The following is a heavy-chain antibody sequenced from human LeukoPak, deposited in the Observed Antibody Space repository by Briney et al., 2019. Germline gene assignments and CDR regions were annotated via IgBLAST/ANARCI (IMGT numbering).Heavy chain of an antibody. CDR1: GGSISSYY. V-gene: IGHV4-59*01. J-gene: IGHJ3*02. D-gene: IGHD3-22*01. CDR2: IYYSGST. CDR3: ARVRAVAITMIVVNAFDI. Sequence: PSETLSLTCTVSGGSISSYYWSWIRQPPGKGLEWIGYIYYSGSTNYNPSLKSRVTISVDTSMNQFSLKLSSVTAADTAVYYCARVRAVAITMIVVNAFDIWGQGTMVTVSS.